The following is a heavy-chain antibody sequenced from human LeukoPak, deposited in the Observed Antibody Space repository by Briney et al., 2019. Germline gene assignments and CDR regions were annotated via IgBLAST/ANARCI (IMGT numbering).Heavy chain of an antibody. J-gene: IGHJ6*02. CDR3: ARDGRTTMDV. CDR1: GFTFRTYW. D-gene: IGHD1-14*01. CDR2: IKYDGSQK. V-gene: IGHV3-7*01. Sequence: GGSLRLSCVGSGFTFRTYWMSWVRQAPGKGLEWVANIKYDGSQKDYLDSVKGRFTISRDNAKNSMSLEMNGLRVEDTAVYYYARDGRTTMDVWGRGTTVIVSS.